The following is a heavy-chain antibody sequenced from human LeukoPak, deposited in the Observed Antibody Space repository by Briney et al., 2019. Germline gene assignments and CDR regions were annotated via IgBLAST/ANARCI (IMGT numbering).Heavy chain of an antibody. CDR1: GGSISRYY. Sequence: SETLSLTCTVSGGSISRYYWSWIRQPPGKGLECIGYIYYTGSTNYNPSLKSRVTIPLDTSKNQFSLKLSSVTAADTAVYYCATLSTVVTPFYFDYWGQGTLVTVSS. CDR3: ATLSTVVTPFYFDY. J-gene: IGHJ4*02. D-gene: IGHD4-23*01. V-gene: IGHV4-59*08. CDR2: IYYTGST.